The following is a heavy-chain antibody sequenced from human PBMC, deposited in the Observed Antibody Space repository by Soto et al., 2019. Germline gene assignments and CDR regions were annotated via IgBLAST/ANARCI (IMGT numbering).Heavy chain of an antibody. CDR3: AKVDYGDSFDY. CDR2: IGGSGTNT. J-gene: IGHJ4*02. V-gene: IGHV3-23*01. CDR1: GLTFSSYA. Sequence: EVQLLDSGGGLVQPGGSLRLSCVASGLTFSSYAMSWVRQVPGKGLEWVSLIGGSGTNTYYADSVKGRFTISRDNSKNTLYLRMNSLRAEDTAVYYCAKVDYGDSFDYWGQGTPVTVSS. D-gene: IGHD4-17*01.